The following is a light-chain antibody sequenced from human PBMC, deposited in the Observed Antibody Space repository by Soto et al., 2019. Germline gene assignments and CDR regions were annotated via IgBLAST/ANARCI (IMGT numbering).Light chain of an antibody. CDR1: QTVGSF. V-gene: IGKV1-39*01. J-gene: IGKJ2*01. CDR2: ASY. CDR3: QQSYSVQST. Sequence: DIQMTQSPSSLSASVGDRVSLTCRAGQTVGSFVNWNQQKPAKAPRLLIYASYNLQSGVPSRISGSGSGTEFTLTISSVQPEDFATYFCQQSYSVQSTFGQGTKLEIK.